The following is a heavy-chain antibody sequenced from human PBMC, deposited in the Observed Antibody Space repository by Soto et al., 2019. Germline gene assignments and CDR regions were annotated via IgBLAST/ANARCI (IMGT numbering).Heavy chain of an antibody. D-gene: IGHD3-16*01. CDR2: INWKSDI. Sequence: GGSLRLSCAASGFTFSTYPMNWVRQAPEKGLEWVSGINWKSDIGYADSVKGRFTISRDNAENSLYLQMNSLRAEDTALYYCAISQDRGGRTTFIYWGQGTQVTVSS. V-gene: IGHV3-9*01. CDR1: GFTFSTYP. CDR3: AISQDRGGRTTFIY. J-gene: IGHJ4*02.